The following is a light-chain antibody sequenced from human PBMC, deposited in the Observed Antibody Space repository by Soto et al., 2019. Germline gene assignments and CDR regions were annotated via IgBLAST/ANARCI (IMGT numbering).Light chain of an antibody. CDR2: KAS. J-gene: IGKJ1*01. V-gene: IGKV1-5*03. CDR3: QQYDSFSWT. CDR1: QSILSW. Sequence: DIQMNQSPSSLSASVGDRVTITCRASQSILSWLVWYQQKPGKAPKLLIYKASSLESGVPSRFSGSGSGTEFTLTISSLQPDDSATYYCQQYDSFSWTFGQGTKV.